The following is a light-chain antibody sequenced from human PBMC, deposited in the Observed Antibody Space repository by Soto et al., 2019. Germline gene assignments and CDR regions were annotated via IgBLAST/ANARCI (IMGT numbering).Light chain of an antibody. V-gene: IGKV4-1*01. CDR2: WAS. Sequence: DIVMTQSPDSLAVSLGERATINCKSSQSVLYSSNNKNYLAWYQQKPGQPPKLLIYWASTRESGVPDRFSGSGSGTDFTLTISSLQAEDVAVYHCQQYYDTPLTFGGGTQVEIK. CDR1: QSVLYSSNNKNY. CDR3: QQYYDTPLT. J-gene: IGKJ4*01.